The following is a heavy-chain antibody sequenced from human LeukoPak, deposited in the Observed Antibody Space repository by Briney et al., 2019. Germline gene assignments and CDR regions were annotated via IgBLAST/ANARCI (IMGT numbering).Heavy chain of an antibody. Sequence: SETLSLTCTVSGYSINSGYFWGRIRQPPGKGLEWIGSISHSGTTYYNPSLKSRITISQDTSKNQFSLKVSSVTAADAAAYYCTREEGGTTVDYWGQGTLVTVSS. D-gene: IGHD1-1*01. J-gene: IGHJ4*02. CDR3: TREEGGTTVDY. CDR1: GYSINSGYF. V-gene: IGHV4-38-2*02. CDR2: ISHSGTT.